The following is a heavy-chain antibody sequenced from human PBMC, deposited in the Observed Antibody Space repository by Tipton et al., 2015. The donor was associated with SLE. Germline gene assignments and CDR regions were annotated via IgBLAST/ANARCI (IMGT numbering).Heavy chain of an antibody. CDR2: ISSSGSTI. Sequence: GSLRLSCAASGFTFSDYYMSWIRQAPGKGLEWVSYISSSGSTIYYADSVKGRFTISRDNAKNSLYLQMNSLRAEDTAVYYCARDHSSGPPVLDYWGQGTLVTVSS. D-gene: IGHD6-19*01. CDR1: GFTFSDYY. CDR3: ARDHSSGPPVLDY. J-gene: IGHJ4*02. V-gene: IGHV3-11*01.